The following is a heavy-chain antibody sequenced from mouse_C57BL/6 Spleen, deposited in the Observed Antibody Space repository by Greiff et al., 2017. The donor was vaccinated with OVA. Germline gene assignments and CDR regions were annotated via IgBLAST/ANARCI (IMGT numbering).Heavy chain of an antibody. CDR2: IYPGSGST. CDR1: GYTFTSYW. V-gene: IGHV1-55*01. CDR3: ARKIMAYYYDMDY. Sequence: QVQLQQPGAELVKPGASVKMSCKASGYTFTSYWITWVKQRPGQGLEWIGDIYPGSGSTNYNEKFKSKATLTVDTSSSTAYMQLSSLTSEDSAVYDCARKIMAYYYDMDYWGQGTSVTVSS. D-gene: IGHD5-1-1*01. J-gene: IGHJ4*01.